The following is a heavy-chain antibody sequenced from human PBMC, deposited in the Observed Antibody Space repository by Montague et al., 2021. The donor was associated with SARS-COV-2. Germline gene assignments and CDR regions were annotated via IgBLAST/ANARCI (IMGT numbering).Heavy chain of an antibody. Sequence: SETLSLTCAVHGTSFSGYYWNWIRQPPGKGLERIGEINHGGSTKYSPSLKSRLTISADTSKNQFSLKLTSVAAADTAVYYCARLRDGVVPSPILGVGPYYSYYYMDVWGEGPRSPSP. CDR2: INHGGST. CDR1: GTSFSGYY. J-gene: IGHJ6*03. CDR3: ARLRDGVVPSPILGVGPYYSYYYMDV. V-gene: IGHV4-34*01. D-gene: IGHD3-10*01.